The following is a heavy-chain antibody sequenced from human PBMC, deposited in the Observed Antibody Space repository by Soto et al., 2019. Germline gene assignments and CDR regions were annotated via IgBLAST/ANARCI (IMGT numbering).Heavy chain of an antibody. CDR2: IWYDGKNE. CDR3: VRDSTVTTLHAFDV. D-gene: IGHD4-4*01. J-gene: IGHJ3*01. Sequence: QVRLVESGGGVVQPGGSLRLSCVASGFSFSTYALHWVRQAPGKGLEWVAYIWYDGKNEHYAASVEGRFTISRDDSRNTLYLQMNSLTAEDTALYHCVRDSTVTTLHAFDVWGQGAMVTVSS. V-gene: IGHV3-33*01. CDR1: GFSFSTYA.